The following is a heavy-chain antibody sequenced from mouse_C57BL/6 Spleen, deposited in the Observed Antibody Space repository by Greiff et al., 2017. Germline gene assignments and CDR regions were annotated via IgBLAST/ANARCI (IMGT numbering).Heavy chain of an antibody. CDR1: GFTFSDYG. D-gene: IGHD2-2*01. Sequence: EVKLVESGGGLVKPGGSLKLSCAASGFTFSDYGMHWVRQAPEKGLEWVAYISSGSSTIYYADTVKGRFPISRDNAKNTQFLQMTSLRYEDTAMYYWARTYGYGDYYFDDWGQGTTLTVSS. CDR3: ARTYGYGDYYFDD. V-gene: IGHV5-17*01. CDR2: ISSGSSTI. J-gene: IGHJ2*01.